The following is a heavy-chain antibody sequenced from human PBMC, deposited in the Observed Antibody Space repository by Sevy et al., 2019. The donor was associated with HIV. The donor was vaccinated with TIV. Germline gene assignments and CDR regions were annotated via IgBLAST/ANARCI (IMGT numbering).Heavy chain of an antibody. V-gene: IGHV3-11*01. CDR2: ISPSGFIK. CDR1: GFTFSDYY. D-gene: IGHD5-18*01. Sequence: GGSLRLACVASGFTFSDYYMSWIRQAPGKGLEWVSYISPSGFIKHYGDSVKGRFIISRDNAKNSLFLQMNSLGPDDTAVYFCARDNRRGDRWLQLTYDYWVQGTLVTVSS. CDR3: ARDNRRGDRWLQLTYDY. J-gene: IGHJ4*02.